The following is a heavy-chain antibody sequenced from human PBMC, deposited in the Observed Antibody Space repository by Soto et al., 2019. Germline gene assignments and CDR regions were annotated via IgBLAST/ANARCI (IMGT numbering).Heavy chain of an antibody. J-gene: IGHJ4*02. D-gene: IGHD3-22*01. Sequence: ESVGGVVQPGKSLRLSCAASGFTFSTYGIHWVRQAPGKGLEWLALISYDGGSKYYGDSVKGRFIISRDNSHNTVSLQMNSLRADDTAVYFCAKEQLAMTVVVADYFDSWGQGTLVTVSS. CDR1: GFTFSTYG. CDR3: AKEQLAMTVVVADYFDS. V-gene: IGHV3-30*18. CDR2: ISYDGGSK.